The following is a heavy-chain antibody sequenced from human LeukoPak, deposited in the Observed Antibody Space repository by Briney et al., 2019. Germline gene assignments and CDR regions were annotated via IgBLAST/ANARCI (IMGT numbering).Heavy chain of an antibody. CDR3: ARDFPRPYKWNYGPFDY. V-gene: IGHV4-34*01. Sequence: PSESLSLTCAVYGGSFSGYYWSWIRQPPGKGLEWIGEINHSGSTNYNPSLKSRVTISVDTSKNQFSLKLSSVTAADTAVYYCARDFPRPYKWNYGPFDYWGQGTLVTVSS. CDR2: INHSGST. CDR1: GGSFSGYY. D-gene: IGHD1-7*01. J-gene: IGHJ4*02.